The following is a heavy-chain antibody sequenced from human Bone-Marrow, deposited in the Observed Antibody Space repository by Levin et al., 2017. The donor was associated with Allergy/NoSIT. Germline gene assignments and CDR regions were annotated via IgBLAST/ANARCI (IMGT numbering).Heavy chain of an antibody. V-gene: IGHV3-53*01. CDR1: GFPVSSNY. D-gene: IGHD2-2*02. CDR2: MYTDGTT. J-gene: IGHJ3*02. Sequence: GGSLRLSCAASGFPVSSNYMSWVRQAPGKGPEWVSFMYTDGTTFYADSVKGRFTISRDNSRNTLYLQMNSLRAEDTAVYYCAGATIYPLNIWGQGTMVTVSS. CDR3: AGATIYPLNI.